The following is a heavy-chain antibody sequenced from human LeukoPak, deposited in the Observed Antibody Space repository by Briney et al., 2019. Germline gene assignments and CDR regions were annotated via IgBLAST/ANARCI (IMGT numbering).Heavy chain of an antibody. CDR2: IYHSGST. Sequence: PSQTLSLTCTVSGGSISSGGYYWSWIRQPPGKGLEWIGYIYHSGSTYYNPSLKSRVTISVDRSKNQFPLKLSSVTAADTAVYYCARGQAWFDPWGQGTLVTVSS. CDR1: GGSISSGGYY. CDR3: ARGQAWFDP. V-gene: IGHV4-30-2*01. J-gene: IGHJ5*02.